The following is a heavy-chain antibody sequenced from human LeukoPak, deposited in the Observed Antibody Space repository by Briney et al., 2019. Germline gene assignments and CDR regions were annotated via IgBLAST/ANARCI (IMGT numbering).Heavy chain of an antibody. V-gene: IGHV1-8*01. CDR3: VRGYYDSSGYYFLSAFDI. Sequence: ASVKVSCKASGYTFTSYDINWGRQATGQGLEWMGWMNPNSSNTGYAQKFQGRVTMTRNTSISTAYMELSSLRSEDTAVYYCVRGYYDSSGYYFLSAFDIWGQGTMVTVSS. J-gene: IGHJ3*02. D-gene: IGHD3-22*01. CDR1: GYTFTSYD. CDR2: MNPNSSNT.